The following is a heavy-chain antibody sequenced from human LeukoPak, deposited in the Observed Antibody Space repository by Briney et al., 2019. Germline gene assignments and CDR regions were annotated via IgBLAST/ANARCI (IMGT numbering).Heavy chain of an antibody. CDR3: VSYNWNQPDY. D-gene: IGHD1-20*01. J-gene: IGHJ4*02. CDR2: INDDGSLT. V-gene: IGHV3-74*01. Sequence: GGSLRLSCAASGLTFSTHWMYWVRQTPGKGLVWVSGINDDGSLTNYADSVKGRFTMSRDNAKNTLFLQMNSLRAEDTALYYCVSYNWNQPDYRSQGSLVTGSS. CDR1: GLTFSTHW.